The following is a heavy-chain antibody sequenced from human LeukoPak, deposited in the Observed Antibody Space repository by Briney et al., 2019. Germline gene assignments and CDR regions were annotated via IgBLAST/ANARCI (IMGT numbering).Heavy chain of an antibody. D-gene: IGHD3-22*01. Sequence: SETLSLTCTVSGASVSSGSFYWNWIRQPPGKGLEWIGHISFTGRTNYNPSLMSRLTISVDTSRNQLSLKLTSVTAADTAVYYCASMHSSAWPNFWGQGTLVTVAS. J-gene: IGHJ4*02. CDR1: GASVSSGSFY. V-gene: IGHV4-61*01. CDR3: ASMHSSAWPNF. CDR2: ISFTGRT.